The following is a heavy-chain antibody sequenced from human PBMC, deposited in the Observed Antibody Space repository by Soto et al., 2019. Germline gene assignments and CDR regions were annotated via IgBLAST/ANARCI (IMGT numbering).Heavy chain of an antibody. V-gene: IGHV1-69*01. CDR3: ARETYDILTGKRYYFDY. Sequence: QVQLVQSGAEVKKPGSSVKVSCKASGGTFSSYAISWVRQALGQGLEWMGGIIPIFGTANYAQKFQGRVTITADESTSTAYMELSSLRSEDTAVYYCARETYDILTGKRYYFDYWGQGTLVTVSS. D-gene: IGHD3-9*01. CDR1: GGTFSSYA. CDR2: IIPIFGTA. J-gene: IGHJ4*02.